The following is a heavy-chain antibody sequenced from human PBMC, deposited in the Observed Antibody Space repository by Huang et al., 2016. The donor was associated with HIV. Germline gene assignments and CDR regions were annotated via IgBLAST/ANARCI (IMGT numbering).Heavy chain of an antibody. CDR1: GGTFSSYA. CDR3: ARARGYYDSSVSYYFDY. CDR2: FIPIFGTA. V-gene: IGHV1-69*13. J-gene: IGHJ4*02. D-gene: IGHD3-22*01. Sequence: QVQLVQSGAEVKKPGSSVKVSCKASGGTFSSYAISWVRQAPGHGREWVGGFIPIFGTANYAQKCQGRVTITADESTSTAYMALSSLGSEDTAVYYCARARGYYDSSVSYYFDYWGQGTLVTVSS.